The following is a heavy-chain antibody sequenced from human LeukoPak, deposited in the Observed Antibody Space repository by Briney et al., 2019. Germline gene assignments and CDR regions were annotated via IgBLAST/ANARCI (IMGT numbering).Heavy chain of an antibody. D-gene: IGHD3-22*01. V-gene: IGHV4-59*01. CDR3: ASSRYDSSGYYGIIAY. CDR1: GGSISSYY. Sequence: SETLSLTCTVSGGSISSYYWSWIRQPPGKGLEWIGYIHYSGSTNYNPSLKSRVTISVDTSKNQFSLKLSSVTAADTAVYYCASSRYDSSGYYGIIAYWGQGTLVTVSS. J-gene: IGHJ4*02. CDR2: IHYSGST.